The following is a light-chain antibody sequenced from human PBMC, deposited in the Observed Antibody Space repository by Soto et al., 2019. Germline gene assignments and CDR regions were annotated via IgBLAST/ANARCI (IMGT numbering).Light chain of an antibody. CDR3: QQYGSSPKT. Sequence: EIVLTQSPGTLSLSPGERATLSCRASQSVSSSYLAWYQQKPGQAPRLLIYGASSRATGIPGRFSGSGSGTDFTLTSSRLEPEDFAVYYCQQYGSSPKTFGQGTKLEIK. J-gene: IGKJ2*01. V-gene: IGKV3-20*01. CDR2: GAS. CDR1: QSVSSSY.